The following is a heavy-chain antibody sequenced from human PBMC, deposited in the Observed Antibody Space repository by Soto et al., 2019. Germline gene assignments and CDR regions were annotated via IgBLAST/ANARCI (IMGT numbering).Heavy chain of an antibody. CDR1: GYSFTSYW. J-gene: IGHJ4*02. D-gene: IGHD3-22*01. V-gene: IGHV5-51*01. CDR3: AITAHKAYYYDSSAYLLH. CDR2: IYPGDSDT. Sequence: PGESLKISCKGSGYSFTSYWIGWVRQMPGKGLEWMGIIYPGDSDTRYSPSFQGQVTISADKSISTAYLQWSSLKASDTAMYYCAITAHKAYYYDSSAYLLHWGQGTLVTSPQ.